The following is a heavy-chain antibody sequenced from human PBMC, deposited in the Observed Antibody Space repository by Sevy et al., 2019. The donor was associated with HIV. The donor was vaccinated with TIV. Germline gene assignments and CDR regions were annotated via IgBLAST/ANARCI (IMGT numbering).Heavy chain of an antibody. Sequence: ASVKVSCKASGYTFSSYGISWVRQAPGQGLEWMGWISDYNGYTNYAHKFQGRVTMGTETSTRTAYMGLRGLRSDDTAVYFCAGEGYYYRSGTYRPPNYYGMDVWGQGTAVTVSS. D-gene: IGHD3-10*01. J-gene: IGHJ6*02. CDR1: GYTFSSYG. V-gene: IGHV1-18*01. CDR2: ISDYNGYT. CDR3: AGEGYYYRSGTYRPPNYYGMDV.